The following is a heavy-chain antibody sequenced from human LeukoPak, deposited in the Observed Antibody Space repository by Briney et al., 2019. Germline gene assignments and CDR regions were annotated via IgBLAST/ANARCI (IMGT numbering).Heavy chain of an antibody. D-gene: IGHD2-21*01. J-gene: IGHJ4*02. Sequence: VASVKVSCKASGYTFTGYHMHWVRQAPGQGLEWMGWINPKNGDTNSAQKFQGRVTMTRDTSINTAYMELTSLKSDDTAMYYCAREWRLSYWGQGTLVTVSS. V-gene: IGHV1-2*02. CDR2: INPKNGDT. CDR1: GYTFTGYH. CDR3: AREWRLSY.